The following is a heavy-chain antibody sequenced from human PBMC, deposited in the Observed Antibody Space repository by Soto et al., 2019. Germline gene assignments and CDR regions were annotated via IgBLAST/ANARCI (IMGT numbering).Heavy chain of an antibody. V-gene: IGHV1-18*01. D-gene: IGHD3-3*01. CDR2: IRAYNGNT. J-gene: IGHJ6*03. CDR3: ARDSGNYDFWSGYPYYYMDV. CDR1: GYTFTSYG. Sequence: QVQLVQSGAEVKKPGASVKVSCKASGYTFTSYGISWVRQAPGQGLEWMGWIRAYNGNTNYAQKLQGRVTMTTDTSTSTAYMELRSLRSDDTAVYYCARDSGNYDFWSGYPYYYMDVWGKGTTVTVSS.